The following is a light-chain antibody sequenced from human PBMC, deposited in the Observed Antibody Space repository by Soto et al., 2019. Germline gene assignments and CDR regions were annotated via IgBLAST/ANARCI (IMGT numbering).Light chain of an antibody. J-gene: IGLJ2*01. V-gene: IGLV2-11*01. CDR2: DVS. CDR3: GSYAGSYTFEVV. Sequence: QSVLTQPRSVSGSPGQSVTISCTGTSSDVGGYNYVSWYQQHPGKAPKFMIYDVSKRPSGVPDLFSGSKSGNTASLTISGLQAEDEADYYCGSYAGSYTFEVVFGGGTQLTVL. CDR1: SSDVGGYNY.